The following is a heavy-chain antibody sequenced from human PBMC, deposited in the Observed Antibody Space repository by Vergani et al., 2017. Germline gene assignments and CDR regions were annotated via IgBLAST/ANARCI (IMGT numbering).Heavy chain of an antibody. J-gene: IGHJ6*02. CDR1: GGTFSSYA. CDR3: ARRCSSTSCKYYYYGMDV. Sequence: QVQLVQSGAEVKKPGSSVKVSCMASGGTFSSYAISWVRQAPGQGLEWMGRIIPIFGTANYAQKFQGRVTITADESTSTAYMELSSLRSEDTAVYYCARRCSSTSCKYYYYGMDVWGQGTTVTVSS. D-gene: IGHD2-2*01. V-gene: IGHV1-69*18. CDR2: IIPIFGTA.